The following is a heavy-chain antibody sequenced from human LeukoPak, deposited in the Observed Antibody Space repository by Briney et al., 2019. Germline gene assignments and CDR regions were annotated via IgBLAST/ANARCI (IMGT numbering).Heavy chain of an antibody. V-gene: IGHV4-39*07. CDR2: IYYSGST. D-gene: IGHD4-23*01. J-gene: IGHJ4*02. CDR1: GGSISSSSYY. Sequence: PSETLSLTCTVSGGSISSSSYYWGWIRQPPGKGLEWIGSIYYSGSTYYNPSLKSRVTISVDTSKNQFSLKLSSVTAADTAVYYCARGYGGELDYWGQGTLVTVSS. CDR3: ARGYGGELDY.